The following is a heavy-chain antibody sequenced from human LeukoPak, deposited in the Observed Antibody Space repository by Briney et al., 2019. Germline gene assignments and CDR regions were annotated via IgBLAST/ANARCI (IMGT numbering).Heavy chain of an antibody. CDR1: GFTFSSYW. Sequence: GGSLRLSCAASGFTFSSYWMSWVRQAPGKGLEWVANINQDGNEKYYVDSVKGRFTISRDNAKNSLYLRMNSLRAEDTAVYYCAATLDPFDYWGQGTLVTVSS. V-gene: IGHV3-7*03. J-gene: IGHJ4*02. CDR3: AATLDPFDY. D-gene: IGHD3-16*02. CDR2: INQDGNEK.